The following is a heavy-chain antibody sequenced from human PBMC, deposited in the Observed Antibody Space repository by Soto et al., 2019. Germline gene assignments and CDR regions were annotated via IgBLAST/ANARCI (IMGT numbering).Heavy chain of an antibody. J-gene: IGHJ6*02. CDR2: ISAYNCNT. D-gene: IGHD2-8*01. CDR3: ARGVKYGTNGVCSFSGMDV. Sequence: QVQLVQSGAEVKKPGASVKVSCKDSGYTFSSYGTSWVRQAPGQGLEWMGWISAYNCNTNYAQKLKGRATMTTDTSTSTAYMGLRSLRSDATAVYYCARGVKYGTNGVCSFSGMDVWGQGTRVTVSS. CDR1: GYTFSSYG. V-gene: IGHV1-18*01.